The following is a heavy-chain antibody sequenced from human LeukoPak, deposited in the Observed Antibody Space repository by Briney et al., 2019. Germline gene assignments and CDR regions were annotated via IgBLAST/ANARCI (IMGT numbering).Heavy chain of an antibody. J-gene: IGHJ4*02. CDR2: IRYDGSNK. CDR3: AKDQEVDNWNPSDY. CDR1: GFTFSSYG. V-gene: IGHV3-30*02. Sequence: GGSLRLSCAASGFTFSSYGMHWVRQAPGKGLGWVAFIRYDGSNKYYADSVKGRFTVSRDNSKNTPYLQMNSLRAEGTAVHYCAKDQEVDNWNPSDYWGQGTLVTVSS. D-gene: IGHD1-1*01.